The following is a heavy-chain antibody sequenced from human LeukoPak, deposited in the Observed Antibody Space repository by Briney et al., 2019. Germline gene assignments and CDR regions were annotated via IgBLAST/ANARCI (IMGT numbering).Heavy chain of an antibody. Sequence: AGGSLRLSCAASGFTFDDYAMHWVRQAPGKGLEWVSGISWNSGSIGYADSVKGRFTISRDNAKNSLYLQMNSLRAEDTALYYCAKDIKSYSRAGYFDYWGQGTLVTVSS. CDR2: ISWNSGSI. CDR1: GFTFDDYA. CDR3: AKDIKSYSRAGYFDY. D-gene: IGHD1-26*01. J-gene: IGHJ4*02. V-gene: IGHV3-9*01.